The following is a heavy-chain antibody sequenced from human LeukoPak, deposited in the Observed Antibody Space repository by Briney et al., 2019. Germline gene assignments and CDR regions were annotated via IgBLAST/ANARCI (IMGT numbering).Heavy chain of an antibody. V-gene: IGHV3-33*05. J-gene: IGHJ4*02. CDR3: ATGGLRYFDS. Sequence: GRSLRLSCAASGFTLSNYAMHWVRQAPGKGLEWVTVISTDGKDKKYADSVKGRFAISRDNSKNTLFLQMTSLRAEDTAVYYCATGGLRYFDSWGQGTLVTVSS. CDR1: GFTLSNYA. D-gene: IGHD3-9*01. CDR2: ISTDGKDK.